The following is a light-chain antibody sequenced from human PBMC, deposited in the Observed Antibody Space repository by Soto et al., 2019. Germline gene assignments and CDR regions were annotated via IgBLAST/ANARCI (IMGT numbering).Light chain of an antibody. CDR2: EVS. CDR3: SSYAGSNKSV. Sequence: QSALPHPPSASWSPGHSVTISCTGTSSDVGGYNYVSWYQQHPGKAPKLMIYEVSKRPSGVPDRFSGSKSGNTASLTVSGLQPEDEADYYCSSYAGSNKSVFGTGTKVTVL. J-gene: IGLJ1*01. CDR1: SSDVGGYNY. V-gene: IGLV2-8*01.